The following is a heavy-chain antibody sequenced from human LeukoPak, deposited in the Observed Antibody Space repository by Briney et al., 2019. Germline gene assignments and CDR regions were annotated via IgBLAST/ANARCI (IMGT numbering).Heavy chain of an antibody. V-gene: IGHV3-49*04. Sequence: PGGSLRLSCVASGFTFASYAMSWVRQAPGKGLEWIGFIRTTSYGGTTEYAASVKGRFTISRDDSKSIAYLQMNSLKTEDTAVYYCTRDPQIDYWGQGTLVTVSS. CDR2: IRTTSYGGTT. CDR1: GFTFASYA. CDR3: TRDPQIDY. J-gene: IGHJ4*02.